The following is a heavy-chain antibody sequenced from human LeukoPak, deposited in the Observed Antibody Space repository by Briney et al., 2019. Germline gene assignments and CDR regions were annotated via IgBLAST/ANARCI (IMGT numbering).Heavy chain of an antibody. V-gene: IGHV1-69*06. CDR3: ARDGLRSCTSSSCYPGEDAFDI. CDR1: GGTFSSYA. CDR2: IIPIFGTA. Sequence: GASVKVSCKASGGTFSSYAISWMRQAPGQGLEWMGGIIPIFGTANYAQKFQGRVTITADKSTSTAYMELSSLRSEDTAVYYCARDGLRSCTSSSCYPGEDAFDIWGQGTMVTVSS. J-gene: IGHJ3*02. D-gene: IGHD2-2*01.